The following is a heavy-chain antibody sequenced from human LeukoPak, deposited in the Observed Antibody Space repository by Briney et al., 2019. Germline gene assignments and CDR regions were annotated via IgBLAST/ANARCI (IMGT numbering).Heavy chain of an antibody. Sequence: PSETLSLTCSVSGGSINNRNYYWGWVRQPPGKELEWIGHIYFGGSTFYNPSLKSRLTMSIDTSKDQFSLNINSVAAADTAVYYCARLPVYFGKGYFDSWGRGTLVTVPS. D-gene: IGHD1-14*01. J-gene: IGHJ4*02. CDR2: IYFGGST. CDR1: GGSINNRNYY. V-gene: IGHV4-39*01. CDR3: ARLPVYFGKGYFDS.